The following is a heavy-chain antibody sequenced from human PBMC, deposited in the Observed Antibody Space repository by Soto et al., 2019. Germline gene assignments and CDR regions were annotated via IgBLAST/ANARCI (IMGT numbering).Heavy chain of an antibody. J-gene: IGHJ3*02. Sequence: EASVKVSCKASGFTFTSSAVQWVRQARGQRLEWIGWIVVGSGNTNYAQKFQERVTITRDMSTSTAYMELSSLRSEDTAVYYCAAVAPYRLDAFDIWGQGTMVTVSS. V-gene: IGHV1-58*01. D-gene: IGHD1-26*01. CDR1: GFTFTSSA. CDR3: AAVAPYRLDAFDI. CDR2: IVVGSGNT.